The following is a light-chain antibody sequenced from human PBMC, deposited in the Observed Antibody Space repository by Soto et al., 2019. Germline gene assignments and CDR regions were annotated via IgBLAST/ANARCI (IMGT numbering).Light chain of an antibody. CDR1: QNIRNY. J-gene: IGKJ2*01. CDR2: DAS. Sequence: DIQMTQSPSSLSASVGDRVTITCQASQNIRNYLNWYQHKLGKATRLLISDASHLEPGVPSSFSATGSGTDFTLTISDLQPGDRATYFCQQYDELPYTFGGGTRLEI. CDR3: QQYDELPYT. V-gene: IGKV1-33*01.